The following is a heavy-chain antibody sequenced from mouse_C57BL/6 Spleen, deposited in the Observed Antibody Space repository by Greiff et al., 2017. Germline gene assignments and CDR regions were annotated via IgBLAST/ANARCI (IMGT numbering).Heavy chain of an antibody. CDR2: ISGGGGNT. CDR3: ARQGELGLDY. J-gene: IGHJ2*01. Sequence: DVMLVESGGGLVKPGGSLKLSCAASGFTFSSYTMSWVRQTPEKRLEWVATISGGGGNTYYPDSVKGRFTISRDNAKNTLYLQMSSLRSEDTALYYCARQGELGLDYWGQGTTLTVSS. V-gene: IGHV5-9*01. D-gene: IGHD4-1*01. CDR1: GFTFSSYT.